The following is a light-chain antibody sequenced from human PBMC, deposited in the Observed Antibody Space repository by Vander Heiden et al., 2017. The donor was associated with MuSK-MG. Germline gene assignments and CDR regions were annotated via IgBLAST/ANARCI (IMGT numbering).Light chain of an antibody. CDR2: DVS. CDR3: CSYAGTYTGV. CDR1: TSDVGGFNY. Sequence: QSALTQPRSVSGSPGQSVTISCTGTTSDVGGFNYVSWYQLHPGIAPKLMIYDVSKRPAGVPARFSGSKAGNTASLTISGLQAEDEADYYCCSYAGTYTGVFGGGTKLTVL. J-gene: IGLJ2*01. V-gene: IGLV2-11*01.